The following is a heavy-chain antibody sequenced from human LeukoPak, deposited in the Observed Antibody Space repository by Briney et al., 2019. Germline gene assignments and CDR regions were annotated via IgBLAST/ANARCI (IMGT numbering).Heavy chain of an antibody. J-gene: IGHJ3*02. V-gene: IGHV3-11*01. CDR2: ISSSGSTI. Sequence: GGALRLSCAASGLTFSDYYMNWIRQAPGKGLEWVSYISSSGSTIYYADSVKGRFTISRDNAKNSLYLQMNSLRAEDTAVYYCARGPLLAAFDIWGQGTMVTVSS. CDR3: ARGPLLAAFDI. D-gene: IGHD2-21*02. CDR1: GLTFSDYY.